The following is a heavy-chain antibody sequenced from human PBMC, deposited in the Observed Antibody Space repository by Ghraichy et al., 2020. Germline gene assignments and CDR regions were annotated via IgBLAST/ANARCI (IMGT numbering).Heavy chain of an antibody. CDR3: AKDKEVVVNSIYDY. CDR1: GFIFSNYA. CDR2: ISGSGESI. J-gene: IGHJ4*02. V-gene: IGHV3-23*01. Sequence: GGSLRLSCTASGFIFSNYAMSWVRQTPGKGLDWVSGISGSGESIFYRDSVKGRFRISRDNSENTLYLQMNSLRAEDTAVYYCAKDKEVVVNSIYDYWGQGTLVAVSS. D-gene: IGHD2-8*02.